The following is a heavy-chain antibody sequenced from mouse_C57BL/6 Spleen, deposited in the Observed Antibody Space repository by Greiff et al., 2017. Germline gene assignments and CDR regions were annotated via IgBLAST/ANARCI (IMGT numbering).Heavy chain of an antibody. CDR3: ARDRYAMDY. CDR2: ISDGGSYT. V-gene: IGHV5-4*01. Sequence: EVKVVESGGGLVKPGGSLKLSCAASGFTFSSYAMSWVRQTPEKRLEWVATISDGGSYTNYPDNVKGRFTISRDNAKNNLYLQMSHLKSEDKAMYYCARDRYAMDYWGQGTSVTVSS. CDR1: GFTFSSYA. J-gene: IGHJ4*01.